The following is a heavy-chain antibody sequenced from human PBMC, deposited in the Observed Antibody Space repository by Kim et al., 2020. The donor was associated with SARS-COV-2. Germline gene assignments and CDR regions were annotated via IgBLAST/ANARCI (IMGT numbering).Heavy chain of an antibody. CDR1: GGTFSSYA. V-gene: IGHV1-69*04. Sequence: SVKVSCKASGGTFSSYAISWVRQAPGQGLEWMGRIIPILGIANYAQKFQGRITITADKSTSTAYMELSSLRSEDTAVYYCARGLWGKGIYYYYYMDVWG. J-gene: IGHJ6*03. CDR3: ARGLWGKGIYYYYYMDV. CDR2: IIPILGIA. D-gene: IGHD7-27*01.